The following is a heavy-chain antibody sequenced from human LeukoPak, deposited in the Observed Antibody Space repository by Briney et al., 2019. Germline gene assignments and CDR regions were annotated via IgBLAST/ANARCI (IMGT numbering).Heavy chain of an antibody. CDR2: IYTSEST. V-gene: IGHV4-61*02. CDR3: AREQLLVYYMDV. D-gene: IGHD6-6*01. CDR1: GGSISSGTNY. Sequence: SQTLSLTCTVSGGSISSGTNYWSWIRQPAGKGLEWIGRIYTSESTYYNPSFKSRVTLLVDTSKNQFSLKLNSVTAADTAVYYCAREQLLVYYMDVWGKGTTVTVSS. J-gene: IGHJ6*03.